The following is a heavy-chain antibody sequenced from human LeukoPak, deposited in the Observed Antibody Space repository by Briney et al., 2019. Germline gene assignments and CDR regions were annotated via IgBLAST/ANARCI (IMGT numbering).Heavy chain of an antibody. V-gene: IGHV5-51*01. CDR1: GYSFTTYW. D-gene: IGHD3-22*01. CDR3: ARGGGGYDTTGYQEYYDYYYMDV. Sequence: GESLKISCKGSGYSFTTYWSGWVRQMPGKGLEWMGIIYPGDSDTRYSPSFQGQVTISADKSFSTAFLQWRSLKSSVSATYYCARGGGGYDTTGYQEYYDYYYMDVWGTGTTVTVSS. J-gene: IGHJ6*03. CDR2: IYPGDSDT.